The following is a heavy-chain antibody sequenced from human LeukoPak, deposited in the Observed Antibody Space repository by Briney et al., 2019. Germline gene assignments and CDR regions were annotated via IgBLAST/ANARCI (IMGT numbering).Heavy chain of an antibody. CDR1: GASISSYY. CDR2: IYTSGNT. V-gene: IGHV4-4*07. Sequence: SETLSLTCTVSGASISSYYWSWIRQPAGKGLEWIGRIYTSGNTSYNPSLKSRVTMSVDTSKNQFSLKLSSVTAADTAVYYCARDAFFGGTRFDPWGQGTLVTVSS. J-gene: IGHJ5*02. D-gene: IGHD1-1*01. CDR3: ARDAFFGGTRFDP.